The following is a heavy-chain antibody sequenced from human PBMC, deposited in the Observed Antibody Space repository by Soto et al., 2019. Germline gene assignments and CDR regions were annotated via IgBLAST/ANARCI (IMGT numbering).Heavy chain of an antibody. Sequence: QVQLLQSGAEVKKPGASVKVSCKASGYMFNTYGITWVRQAPGQGLEWMGWISVYNGNIEYAQKFNGIVTTTTDTSTSPAYRERKSLTSDDTAVYYCARTYGSGDYFLPFEYWGQGTPVSVSS. D-gene: IGHD3-10*01. CDR1: GYMFNTYG. CDR3: ARTYGSGDYFLPFEY. V-gene: IGHV1-18*01. J-gene: IGHJ4*02. CDR2: ISVYNGNI.